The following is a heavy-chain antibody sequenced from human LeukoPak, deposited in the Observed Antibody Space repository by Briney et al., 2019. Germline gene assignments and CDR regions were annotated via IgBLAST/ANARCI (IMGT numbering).Heavy chain of an antibody. D-gene: IGHD3-10*01. CDR2: IKQDGSEK. CDR1: GLTFSSYW. J-gene: IGHJ4*02. CDR3: ARDPNMVRGVEGADY. V-gene: IGHV3-7*01. Sequence: GGSLRLSCAASGLTFSSYWMSWVRQAPGKGLEWVANIKQDGSEKYYVDSVKGRFTISRDNAKNSLYLQMNSLRAEDTAVYYCARDPNMVRGVEGADYWGQGTLVTVSS.